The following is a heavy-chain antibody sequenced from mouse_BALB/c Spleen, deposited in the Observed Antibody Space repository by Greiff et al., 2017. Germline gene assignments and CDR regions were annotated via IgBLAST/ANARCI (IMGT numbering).Heavy chain of an antibody. J-gene: IGHJ4*01. V-gene: IGHV1-80*01. CDR3: ARGGLREDAMDY. D-gene: IGHD2-4*01. Sequence: QVQLQQSGAELVRPGSSVKISCKASGYAFSSYWMNWVKQRPGQGLEWIGQIYPGDGDTNYNGKFKGKATLTADKSSSSAYMQLSSLTSEDSAVYFCARGGLREDAMDYWGQGTSVTVSS. CDR2: IYPGDGDT. CDR1: GYAFSSYW.